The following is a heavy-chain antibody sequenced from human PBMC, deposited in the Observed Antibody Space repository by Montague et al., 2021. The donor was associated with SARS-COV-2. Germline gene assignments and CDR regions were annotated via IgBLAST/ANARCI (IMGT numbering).Heavy chain of an antibody. D-gene: IGHD1-26*01. CDR1: GDSASHDF. V-gene: IGHV4-59*02. J-gene: IGHJ4*02. CDR2: VYYSRSG. CDR3: VRDPAPSGSGTFYDY. Sequence: SETLSLTCTVSGDSASHDFWTWIRQPPGKGLEWIGYVYYSRSGSYNPSLRGRVSIAVDTSKNQFSLRLSTVTAADTAIYYCVRDPAPSGSGTFYDYWGQGTLVAVSS.